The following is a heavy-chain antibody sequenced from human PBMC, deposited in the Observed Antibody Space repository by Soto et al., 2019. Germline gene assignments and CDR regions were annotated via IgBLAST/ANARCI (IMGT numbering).Heavy chain of an antibody. V-gene: IGHV1-2*04. CDR1: GYTFTGYY. D-gene: IGHD6-13*01. J-gene: IGHJ4*02. CDR3: ERAYSSSHLDY. Sequence: ASVKVSCKASGYTFTGYYMHWVRQAPGQGLEWMGWINPNSGGTNYAQKFQGWVTMTRDTSISTAYMELSRLRSDDTAVYYCERAYSSSHLDYWGQGTLVTVSS. CDR2: INPNSGGT.